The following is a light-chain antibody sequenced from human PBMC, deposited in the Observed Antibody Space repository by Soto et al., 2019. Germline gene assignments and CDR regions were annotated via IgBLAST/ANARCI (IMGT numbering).Light chain of an antibody. V-gene: IGKV2-28*01. Sequence: DIVMTQSPLSLPVTPGEPASISCRSSQSLLHRNGYNYLDWYLQKPGQSPQLLIYLGSSRASGVPDRFSGSESGTDFTLNISRVEAEDVGIYYCMQSIQLPPTWTFGQGTKVEIK. CDR2: LGS. J-gene: IGKJ1*01. CDR3: MQSIQLPPTWT. CDR1: QSLLHRNGYNY.